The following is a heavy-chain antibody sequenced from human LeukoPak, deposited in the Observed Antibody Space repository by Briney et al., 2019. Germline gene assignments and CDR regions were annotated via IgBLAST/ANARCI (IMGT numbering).Heavy chain of an antibody. J-gene: IGHJ4*02. V-gene: IGHV3-7*01. CDR2: IKQDGSEK. D-gene: IGHD6-13*01. CDR3: TREAAAGIDY. CDR1: GFTFSTYW. Sequence: GGSLRLSCAASGFTFSTYWMSWVRQAPGKGLEWVASIKQDGSEKYYLDSVKGRFTISRDNAKNSLYLQMNSLRAEDTAVYFCTREAAAGIDYWGQGTLVTVSS.